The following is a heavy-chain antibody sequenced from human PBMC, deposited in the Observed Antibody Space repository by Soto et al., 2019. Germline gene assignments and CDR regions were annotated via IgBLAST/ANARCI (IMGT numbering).Heavy chain of an antibody. CDR3: AKDYSSSWKDFDL. V-gene: IGHV3-23*01. CDR2: ISGSGGST. J-gene: IGHJ2*01. CDR1: GFSFSNYA. D-gene: IGHD6-13*01. Sequence: EVQLLESGGGLVQPGGSLRLSCAASGFSFSNYAMSWVRQAPGKGLEWVSVISGSGGSTYYADSVKGRFTLSRDNSKNTLYLQGNSLRAEDTAVYYCAKDYSSSWKDFDLWGRGTLVTVSS.